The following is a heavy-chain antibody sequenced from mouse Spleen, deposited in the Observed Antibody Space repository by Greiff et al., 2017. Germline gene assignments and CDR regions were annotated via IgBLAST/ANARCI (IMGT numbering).Heavy chain of an antibody. D-gene: IGHD1-3*01. CDR1: GYTFTGYW. CDR3: ARDLYKKRDYYAMDY. V-gene: IGHV1-9*01. CDR2: ILPGSGST. J-gene: IGHJ4*01. Sequence: QVQLQQSGAELMKPGASVKLSCKATGYTFTGYWIEWVKQRPGHGLEWIGEILPGSGSTNYNEKFKGKATFTADTSSNTAYMRLSSLTTEDSAIYYCARDLYKKRDYYAMDYWGQGTSVTVSS.